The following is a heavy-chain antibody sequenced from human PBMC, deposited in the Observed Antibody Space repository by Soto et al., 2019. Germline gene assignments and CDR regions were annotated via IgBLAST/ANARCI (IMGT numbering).Heavy chain of an antibody. D-gene: IGHD2-8*01. Sequence: GGSLRLSCAASGFTFSSYWMHWVRQAPGKGLVWVSRINSDGSSTSYADSVKGRFTISRDNAKNTLYLQMNSLRAEDTAVYYCARAPVVNCTNGVCYTQDYWGQGTLVTVSS. CDR3: ARAPVVNCTNGVCYTQDY. J-gene: IGHJ4*02. CDR1: GFTFSSYW. V-gene: IGHV3-74*01. CDR2: INSDGSST.